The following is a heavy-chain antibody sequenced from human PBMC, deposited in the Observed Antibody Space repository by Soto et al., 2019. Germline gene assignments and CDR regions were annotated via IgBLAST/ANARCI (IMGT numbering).Heavy chain of an antibody. CDR3: ARPNSIVATRRYYFDY. CDR2: IWYDGSNK. J-gene: IGHJ4*02. V-gene: IGHV3-33*01. D-gene: IGHD5-12*01. CDR1: GFTFSSYG. Sequence: QVQLVESGGGVVQPGRSLRLSCAASGFTFSSYGMHWVRQAPGKGLVWVAVIWYDGSNKYYADSVKGRFTISRDNSKNTLYLQMNSLRAEDTAVYYCARPNSIVATRRYYFDYWGQGTLVTVSS.